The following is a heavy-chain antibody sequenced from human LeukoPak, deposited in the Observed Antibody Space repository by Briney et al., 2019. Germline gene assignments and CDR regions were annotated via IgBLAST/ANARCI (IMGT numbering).Heavy chain of an antibody. V-gene: IGHV3-7*01. CDR3: ARLQGAYTTYDY. CDR2: ITPDKSGE. Sequence: PGGSLRLSCAASGFTFSSHWMSWVRQAPGKGLEWVASITPDKSGEYYVDSVKGRFTISRDNAKDSLFLQMNSLRAEDTAVYYCARLQGAYTTYDYWGQGTLVTVSS. CDR1: GFTFSSHW. D-gene: IGHD2/OR15-2a*01. J-gene: IGHJ4*02.